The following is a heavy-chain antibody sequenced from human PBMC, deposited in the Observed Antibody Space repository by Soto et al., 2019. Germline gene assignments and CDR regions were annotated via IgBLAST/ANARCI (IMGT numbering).Heavy chain of an antibody. V-gene: IGHV4-39*01. CDR2: YSGYT. CDR3: ARLRQLWSAFDY. CDR1: DGSISSSSFS. Sequence: SETLSLTCTVPDGSISSSSFSWGWIRQPPGKGLEWIGSYSGYTFYNPSLKSRATMSVDTPKNQFSLKLSSVTAADTAVYYCARLRQLWSAFDYWGQGSLVTVSS. D-gene: IGHD5-18*01. J-gene: IGHJ4*02.